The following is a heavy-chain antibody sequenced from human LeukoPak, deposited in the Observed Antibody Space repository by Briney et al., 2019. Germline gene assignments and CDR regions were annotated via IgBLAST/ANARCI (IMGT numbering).Heavy chain of an antibody. CDR2: IYYSGGT. CDR1: GGSISSYY. D-gene: IGHD5-18*01. Sequence: PSETLSLTCTVSGGSISSYYWSWIRQPPGKGLEWIGYIYYSGGTNYNPSLKSRVTISVDTSKNQFSLKLSSVTAADTAVYYCARVQQLWSLDYWGQGTLVTVSS. V-gene: IGHV4-59*01. CDR3: ARVQQLWSLDY. J-gene: IGHJ4*02.